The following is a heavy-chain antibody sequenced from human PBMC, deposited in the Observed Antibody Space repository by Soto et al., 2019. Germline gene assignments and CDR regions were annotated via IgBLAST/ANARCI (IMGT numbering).Heavy chain of an antibody. D-gene: IGHD6-13*01. Sequence: QVQLQESGPGLVKPSGTLSLTCAVSGVSISSHDWWTWVRQPPGKGLGWIGDSHPSGNTNYYSSLDNRDNTAGHKSKSQCTLHLSAADLAEPAAYYCATRDASRSYWGQGTLVTVSP. CDR3: ATRDASRSY. V-gene: IGHV4-4*02. CDR2: SHPSGNT. J-gene: IGHJ4*02. CDR1: GVSISSHDW.